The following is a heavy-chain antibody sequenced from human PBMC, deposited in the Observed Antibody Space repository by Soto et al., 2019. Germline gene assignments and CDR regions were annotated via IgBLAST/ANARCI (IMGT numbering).Heavy chain of an antibody. CDR2: IIPIFGTA. V-gene: IGHV1-69*01. J-gene: IGHJ2*01. CDR3: ARGPPGSSSWYWYFDL. D-gene: IGHD6-13*01. Sequence: QVQLVQSGAEVKKPGSSVKVSCKASGGTFSSYAIRWVRQAPGQGLEWMGGIIPIFGTANYAQKFQGRVTITADESTSTAYVELSSLRSEDTAVYYCARGPPGSSSWYWYFDLWGRGTLVSVSS. CDR1: GGTFSSYA.